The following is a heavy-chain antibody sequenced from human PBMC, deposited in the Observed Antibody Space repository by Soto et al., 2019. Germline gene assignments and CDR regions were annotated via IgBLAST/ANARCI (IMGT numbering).Heavy chain of an antibody. CDR2: INYSGST. D-gene: IGHD6-13*01. CDR3: ARRYSSAFDI. V-gene: IGHV4-59*08. Sequence: PSETLSLTCAIYGGSFSGYYWSWIRQPPGKGLEWIGYINYSGSTIYNPSLKSRVTISVDTSKNQFSLKLSSVTAADTAVYYCARRYSSAFDIWGQGTMVTVSS. CDR1: GGSFSGYY. J-gene: IGHJ3*02.